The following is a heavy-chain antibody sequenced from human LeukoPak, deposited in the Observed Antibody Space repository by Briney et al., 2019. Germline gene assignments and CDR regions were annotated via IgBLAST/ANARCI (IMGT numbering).Heavy chain of an antibody. D-gene: IGHD3-10*01. V-gene: IGHV3-66*02. CDR3: ASALWFGELLNRL. J-gene: IGHJ4*02. CDR1: GFTVSSNY. CDR2: IYSGGST. Sequence: SGGSLRLSCAASGFTVSSNYMSWVRQAPGKGLEWVSVIYSGGSTYYADSVKGRFTISSDNSKNTLYLQMNSLRAEDTAVYYCASALWFGELLNRLWGQGTLVTVSS.